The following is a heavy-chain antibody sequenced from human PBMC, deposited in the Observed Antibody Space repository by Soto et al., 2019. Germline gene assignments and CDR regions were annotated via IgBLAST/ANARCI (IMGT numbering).Heavy chain of an antibody. CDR1: GFTFSSYA. Sequence: XGSLQLSCAASGFTFSSYAMHGVRQAPGKGLEWVAVISYDGSNKYYADSVKGRFTISRDNSKNTLYLQMKSLRAEDTAVYYCARDRQIYDFWSDGINYWGQGTLVTVSS. D-gene: IGHD3-3*01. CDR3: ARDRQIYDFWSDGINY. J-gene: IGHJ4*02. V-gene: IGHV3-30-3*01. CDR2: ISYDGSNK.